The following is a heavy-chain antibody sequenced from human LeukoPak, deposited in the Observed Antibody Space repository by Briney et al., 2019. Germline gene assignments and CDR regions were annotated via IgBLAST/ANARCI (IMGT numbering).Heavy chain of an antibody. CDR1: GYTFSSYG. D-gene: IGHD3-22*01. CDR2: TSTYNGNT. V-gene: IGHV1-18*01. CDR3: ARDTDRTSAFDI. J-gene: IGHJ3*02. Sequence: ASVKVSCKASGYTFSSYGISWVRQAPGQGLEWMGWTSTYNGNTNYGQKVQGRVSMTTDTSTSTAYMELRSLKTDDTAVYYCARDTDRTSAFDIWGQGTMVTVSS.